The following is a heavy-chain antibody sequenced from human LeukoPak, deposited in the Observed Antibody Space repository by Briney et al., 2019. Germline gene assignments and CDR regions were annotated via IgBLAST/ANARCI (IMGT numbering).Heavy chain of an antibody. J-gene: IGHJ6*03. CDR2: IIPIFGTA. CDR3: AGITMVRGVIPSYYYYYYMDV. Sequence: SVKVSCKASGGTFSSYAISWVRQAPGQGLEWMGGIIPIFGTANYAQKFQGRVTITADKSTSTAYMELSSLRSEDTAVYYCAGITMVRGVIPSYYYYYYMDVWGKGTTVTVSS. D-gene: IGHD3-10*01. V-gene: IGHV1-69*06. CDR1: GGTFSSYA.